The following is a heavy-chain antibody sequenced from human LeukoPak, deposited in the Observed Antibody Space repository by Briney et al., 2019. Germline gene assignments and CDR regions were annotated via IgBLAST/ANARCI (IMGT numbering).Heavy chain of an antibody. V-gene: IGHV4-4*07. D-gene: IGHD3-10*01. CDR2: IYTSGST. Sequence: TSETLSLTCTVSGGSISSYYWSWIRQPAGKGLEWIGRIYTSGSTNYNPSLKSRVTMSVDTSKNQFSLKLSSVTAADTAVYYCAAGSGSYYNVRPFDYWGQGTLVTVSS. J-gene: IGHJ4*02. CDR1: GGSISSYY. CDR3: AAGSGSYYNVRPFDY.